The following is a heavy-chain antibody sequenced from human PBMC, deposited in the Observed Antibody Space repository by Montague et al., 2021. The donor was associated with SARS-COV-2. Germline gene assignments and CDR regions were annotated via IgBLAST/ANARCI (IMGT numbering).Heavy chain of an antibody. Sequence: SETRSLTCAVSSEAINGYYWTWIRQPPGKGLGWIGEVSHTGSAKYNPSLKSRLTISVDTYRKQVSLRLTSVTAADTATYYCARGVYNRVIFIVSHRYYFDYWGQGDMVAVSA. D-gene: IGHD3/OR15-3a*01. J-gene: IGHJ4*02. CDR2: VSHTGSA. CDR3: ARGVYNRVIFIVSHRYYFDY. CDR1: SEAINGYY. V-gene: IGHV4-34*01.